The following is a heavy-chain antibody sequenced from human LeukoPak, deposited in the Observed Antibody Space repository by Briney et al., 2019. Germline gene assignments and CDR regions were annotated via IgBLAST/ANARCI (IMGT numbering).Heavy chain of an antibody. J-gene: IGHJ5*02. CDR1: GGSISSSDYY. CDR2: IYYRGTT. CDR3: ARVNTQGVPSP. V-gene: IGHV4-39*01. Sequence: PSETLSLTCTVSGGSISSSDYYWGWIRQPPGKGLEWIASIYYRGTTHYNPSHQSRVTMSVDTSKNQFSLKLSSETAADTAVYYCARVNTQGVPSPWGQGILVTVSS. D-gene: IGHD2-15*01.